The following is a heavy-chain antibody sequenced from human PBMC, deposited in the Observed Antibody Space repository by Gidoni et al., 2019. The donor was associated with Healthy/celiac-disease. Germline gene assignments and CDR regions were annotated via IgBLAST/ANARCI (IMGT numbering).Heavy chain of an antibody. D-gene: IGHD2-21*01. CDR2: ISYDGSNK. J-gene: IGHJ5*02. CDR3: ARDGGVVVIDHTPEGFDP. CDR1: GFTFSSYA. Sequence: QVQLVESGGGVVQPGRSLRLSCAASGFTFSSYAMHWVRQAPGKGLEWVAVISYDGSNKYYADSVKGRFTISRDNSKNTLYLQMNSLRAEDTAVYYCARDGGVVVIDHTPEGFDPWGQGTLVTVSS. V-gene: IGHV3-30-3*01.